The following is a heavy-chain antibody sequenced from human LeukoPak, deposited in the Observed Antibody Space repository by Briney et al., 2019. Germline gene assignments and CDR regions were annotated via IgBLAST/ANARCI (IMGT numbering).Heavy chain of an antibody. CDR1: GGSISSYY. D-gene: IGHD3-9*01. J-gene: IGHJ5*02. CDR3: ARHNRPHYDILTGYYSGWFDP. CDR2: IYYGGST. V-gene: IGHV4-59*08. Sequence: SETLSLTCTVSGGSISSYYWSWIRQPPGKGLEWIGYIYYGGSTNYNPSLKSRVTISVDTSKNQFSLKLSSVTAADTAVYYCARHNRPHYDILTGYYSGWFDPWGQGTLVSVSS.